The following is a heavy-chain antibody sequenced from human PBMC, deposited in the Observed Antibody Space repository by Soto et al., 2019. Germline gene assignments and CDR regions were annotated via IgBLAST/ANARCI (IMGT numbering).Heavy chain of an antibody. CDR2: INPNSGGT. D-gene: IGHD5-18*01. CDR1: GYTFTGYY. J-gene: IGHJ6*02. V-gene: IGHV1-2*02. CDR3: ARGSRGYSYGSYYGMDV. Sequence: ASVKVSCKASGYTFTGYYMHWVRQAPGQGLEWMGWINPNSGGTNYAQKFQGRVTMTRDTSISTAYMELSRLRSDDTAVYYCARGSRGYSYGSYYGMDVWGQGTTVTVSS.